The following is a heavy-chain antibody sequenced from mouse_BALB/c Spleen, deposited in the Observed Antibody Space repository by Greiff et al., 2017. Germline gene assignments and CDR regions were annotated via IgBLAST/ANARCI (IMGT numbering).Heavy chain of an antibody. CDR2: INPSNGGT. Sequence: QVQLQQPGAELVKPGASVKLSCKASGYTFTSYYMYWVKQRPGQGLEWIGGINPSNGGTNFNEKFKSKATLTVDKSSSTAYMQLSSLTSEDSAVYYCTRPSARATLYYAMDYWGQGTSVTVSS. J-gene: IGHJ4*01. D-gene: IGHD3-1*01. CDR3: TRPSARATLYYAMDY. V-gene: IGHV1S81*02. CDR1: GYTFTSYY.